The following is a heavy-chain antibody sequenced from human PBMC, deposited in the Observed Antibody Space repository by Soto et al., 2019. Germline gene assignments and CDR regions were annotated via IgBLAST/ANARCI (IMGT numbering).Heavy chain of an antibody. D-gene: IGHD3-10*01. CDR1: GGSISSGGYY. CDR2: IYYTGST. CDR3: SRAGGVVRVVLGSWYFDL. Sequence: QVQLQESGPGLVRPSQTLSLTCTASGGSISSGGYYWSWIRQLPGKGLEWIGYIYYTGSTYYNPSLRSRVNISVDTAKNHFSLSLASVTAADTAVYYCSRAGGVVRVVLGSWYFDLWGRGTQVTVSS. V-gene: IGHV4-31*03. J-gene: IGHJ2*01.